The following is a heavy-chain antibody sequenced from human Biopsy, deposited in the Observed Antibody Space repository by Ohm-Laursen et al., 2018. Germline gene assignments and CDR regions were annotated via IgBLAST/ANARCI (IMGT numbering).Heavy chain of an antibody. J-gene: IGHJ3*02. CDR2: INPDSGGT. D-gene: IGHD6-13*01. CDR1: AYTLTDYY. CDR3: ARVVFSSTWPPDRHDAFDI. Sequence: ASVKVSCKASAYTLTDYYLHWVRQAPGQGLEWMGWINPDSGGTNYAQKFQGRVTMNRDTSISTVQMELSSLRSDDTSVYYCARVVFSSTWPPDRHDAFDIWGQGTMVTVSS. V-gene: IGHV1-2*02.